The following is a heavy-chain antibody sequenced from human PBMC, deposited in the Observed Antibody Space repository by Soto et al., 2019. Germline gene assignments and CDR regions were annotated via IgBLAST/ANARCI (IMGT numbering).Heavy chain of an antibody. D-gene: IGHD2-15*01. J-gene: IGHJ6*02. V-gene: IGHV4-59*01. CDR2: IYYSGST. CDR3: ARGLPPPYYYGMDV. CDR1: GGSISSYY. Sequence: SETLSLTCTVSGGSISSYYWSWIRQPPGKGLEWIGYIYYSGSTNYNPSLKSRVTISVDTSKNQFSLKPSSVTAADTAVYYCARGLPPPYYYGMDVWGQGTTVTVSS.